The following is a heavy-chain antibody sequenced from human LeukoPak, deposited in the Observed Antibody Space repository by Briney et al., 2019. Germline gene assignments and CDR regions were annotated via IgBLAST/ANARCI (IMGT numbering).Heavy chain of an antibody. CDR2: ISSSSSYI. V-gene: IGHV3-21*01. CDR1: GFTFSSYS. Sequence: PGGSLRLSCAASGFTFSSYSMNWVRQAPGKGLEWVSSISSSSSYIYYADSVKGRFTISRDNAKNSLYLQMNSLRAEDTAVYYCARKYYYDSSGYYGVYYYYGMDVWGQGTTVTVFS. CDR3: ARKYYYDSSGYYGVYYYYGMDV. D-gene: IGHD3-22*01. J-gene: IGHJ6*02.